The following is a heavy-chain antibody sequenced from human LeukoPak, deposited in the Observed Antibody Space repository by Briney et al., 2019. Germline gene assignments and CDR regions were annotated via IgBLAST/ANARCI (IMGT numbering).Heavy chain of an antibody. CDR2: ISANSGLT. CDR1: GFTFSSYI. Sequence: GGSLRLSCAASGFTFSSYIMSWVRQAPGKGLEWVSGISANSGLTYYADSVRGRFTVSRDNSKNTLYLQMNSLRAEDTAVYYCAKVGSSWYRNWFDPWGQGTLVTVSS. D-gene: IGHD6-13*01. V-gene: IGHV3-23*01. J-gene: IGHJ5*02. CDR3: AKVGSSWYRNWFDP.